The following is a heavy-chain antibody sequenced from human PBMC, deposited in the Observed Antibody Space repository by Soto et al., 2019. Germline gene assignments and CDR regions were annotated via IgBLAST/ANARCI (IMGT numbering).Heavy chain of an antibody. CDR2: ISSNGGST. J-gene: IGHJ6*03. V-gene: IGHV3-64*01. CDR3: ARVPHVVPFRDYYYMDV. D-gene: IGHD2-15*01. Sequence: GGSLRLSCAASGFTFSSYAMHWVRQAPGKGLEYVSAISSNGGSTYYANSVKGRFTISRDNSKNTLYLQMGSLRAEDMAVYYCARVPHVVPFRDYYYMDVWGKGTTVTVSS. CDR1: GFTFSSYA.